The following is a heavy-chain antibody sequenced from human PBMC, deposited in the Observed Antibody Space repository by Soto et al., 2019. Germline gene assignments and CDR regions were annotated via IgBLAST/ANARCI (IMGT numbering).Heavy chain of an antibody. Sequence: SETLSLTCTVSGGSISNGGYYWTWIRQHPGKGLEWIGYIYYSGSTYYNPSLKSRVTISVDTSKDQFSLKLTSVTAADTAVYYCARDVTDFWSGHEGMDVWGQGTTVTVSS. CDR1: GGSISNGGYY. CDR2: IYYSGST. J-gene: IGHJ6*02. CDR3: ARDVTDFWSGHEGMDV. D-gene: IGHD3-3*01. V-gene: IGHV4-31*03.